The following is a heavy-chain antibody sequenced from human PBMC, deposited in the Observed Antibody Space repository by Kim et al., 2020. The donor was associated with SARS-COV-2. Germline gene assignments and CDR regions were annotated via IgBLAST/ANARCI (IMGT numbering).Heavy chain of an antibody. CDR2: T. CDR3: ARHADGGDFDY. J-gene: IGHJ4*02. D-gene: IGHD4-17*01. V-gene: IGHV5-51*01. Sequence: TRYSPSFQGQVTISADKSISTAYLQWSSLKASDTAMYYCARHADGGDFDYWGQGTLVTVSS.